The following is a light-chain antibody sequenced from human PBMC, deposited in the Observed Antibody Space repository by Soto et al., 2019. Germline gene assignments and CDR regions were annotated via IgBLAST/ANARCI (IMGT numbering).Light chain of an antibody. CDR3: QQYDSYPLT. V-gene: IGKV1-5*03. J-gene: IGKJ4*01. CDR2: KAS. Sequence: DTQMTQSPSTLSASVGDRVTITCRASQSISSWLAWYQHKPGKAPNLLIYKASSVESGVPSRFSGSGSGTEFPLTVSSLQPDYFVTYYCQQYDSYPLTFGGGTRVEIK. CDR1: QSISSW.